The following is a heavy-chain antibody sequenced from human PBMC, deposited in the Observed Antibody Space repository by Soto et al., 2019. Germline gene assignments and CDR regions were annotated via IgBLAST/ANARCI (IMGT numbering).Heavy chain of an antibody. J-gene: IGHJ6*02. V-gene: IGHV1-46*01. CDR1: GDTFTSYY. D-gene: IGHD1-1*01. CDR3: AADQHEFMEYGMDV. CDR2: INPSGNT. Sequence: ASVKVSCKASGDTFTSYYMHWVRQAPGQGLEWMGIINPSGNTNYAQKFQERVTITRDMSTSTAYMELSSLRSEDTAVYYCAADQHEFMEYGMDVWGQGTTVTVSS.